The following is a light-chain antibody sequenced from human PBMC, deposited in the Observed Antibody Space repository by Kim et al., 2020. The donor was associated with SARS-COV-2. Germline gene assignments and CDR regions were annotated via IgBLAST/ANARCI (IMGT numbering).Light chain of an antibody. Sequence: SLSPGERATPSGRARQSVSRYLAWYQQKPGQAPRLLIYDASNRATGIPARFSGSGSGTDFTLTISSLEPEDFAVYYCQQRSNWPLTFGGGTKLEIK. CDR1: QSVSRY. CDR2: DAS. J-gene: IGKJ4*01. V-gene: IGKV3-11*01. CDR3: QQRSNWPLT.